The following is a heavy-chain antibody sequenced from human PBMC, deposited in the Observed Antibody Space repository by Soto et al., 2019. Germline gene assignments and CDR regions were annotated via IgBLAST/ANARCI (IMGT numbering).Heavy chain of an antibody. Sequence: EVHLVESGGGLAQPGRSLRLSCVASGFRLDHYAMHWVRQAPGKCLEWVSGISWDSGVIDYADSVRGRFTISRDNAKNALYLQMTSLSAEDTALYYCVKDNVGVYCSGGSWYFDYWGQGSLVTVSS. CDR1: GFRLDHYA. J-gene: IGHJ4*02. V-gene: IGHV3-9*01. CDR2: ISWDSGVI. CDR3: VKDNVGVYCSGGSWYFDY. D-gene: IGHD2-15*01.